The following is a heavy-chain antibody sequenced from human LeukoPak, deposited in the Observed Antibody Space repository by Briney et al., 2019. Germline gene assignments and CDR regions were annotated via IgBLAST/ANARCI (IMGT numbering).Heavy chain of an antibody. CDR2: LNPNIGGT. CDR1: GSTFTNNN. CDR3: ARAGDAVVVVPTAIYYFDY. V-gene: IGHV1-2*02. D-gene: IGHD2-21*02. Sequence: VASVKVSCKASGSTFTNNNINWGRQAPGQGLEWMGWLNPNIGGTNSAQKFQGRVTMTRDTSISTACMELSRLTSDDTAVYYCARAGDAVVVVPTAIYYFDYWAQGTLVTVSS. J-gene: IGHJ4*02.